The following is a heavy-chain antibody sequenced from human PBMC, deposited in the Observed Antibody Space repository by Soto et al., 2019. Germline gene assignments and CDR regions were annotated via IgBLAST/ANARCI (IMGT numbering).Heavy chain of an antibody. CDR1: GFTFDDYA. Sequence: EVQLVESGGGLVQPGRSLRLSCAASGFTFDDYAMPWVRQAPGKGLEWVSGISWNSGSVGYADSVKGRFTISRDNAKNSLYLQMNSLRAEDTAFYYCAKDLTNYDSSGHYYDFWGQGTLVTVSS. CDR2: ISWNSGSV. CDR3: AKDLTNYDSSGHYYDF. D-gene: IGHD3-22*01. J-gene: IGHJ4*02. V-gene: IGHV3-9*01.